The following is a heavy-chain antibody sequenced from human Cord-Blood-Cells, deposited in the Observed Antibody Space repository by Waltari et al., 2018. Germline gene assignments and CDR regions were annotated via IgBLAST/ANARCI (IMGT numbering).Heavy chain of an antibody. CDR2: ISNDGINK. Sequence: QVQLVESGGGVVQPGRSLRLSCAASGFTFSSYAMHWVRQAPGKGLEWGAVISNDGINKYYADSVKGRFTISRDNSKNTLYLQMNSLRAEDTAVYYCARDSSGYYAFDIWGQGTMVTVSS. V-gene: IGHV3-30-3*01. CDR1: GFTFSSYA. J-gene: IGHJ3*02. CDR3: ARDSSGYYAFDI. D-gene: IGHD3-22*01.